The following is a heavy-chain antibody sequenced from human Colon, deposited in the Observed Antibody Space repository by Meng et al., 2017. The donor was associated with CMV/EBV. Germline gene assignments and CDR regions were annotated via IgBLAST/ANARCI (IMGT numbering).Heavy chain of an antibody. CDR1: GYSLTTHG. V-gene: IGHV1-18*01. J-gene: IGHJ3*02. Sequence: ASVKVSCKASGYSLTTHGIGWVRQAPGQGFEWVGWISGYNGHTDYAQKFQGRITVTTDTATSTVYMELRSLRSDDTAVYYCARAFGQVHQEAFDIWGQGTLVTVSS. D-gene: IGHD3/OR15-3a*01. CDR2: ISGYNGHT. CDR3: ARAFGQVHQEAFDI.